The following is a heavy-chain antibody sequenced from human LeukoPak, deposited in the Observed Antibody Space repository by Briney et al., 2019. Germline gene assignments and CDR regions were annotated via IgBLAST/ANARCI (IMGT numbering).Heavy chain of an antibody. D-gene: IGHD2-15*01. J-gene: IGHJ3*02. CDR1: GGSFSGYY. CDR2: INHSGST. Sequence: SETLSLTCAVYGGSFSGYYWSWIRQPPGKGLEWIGEINHSGSTNYNPSLKSRVTISVDTSKNQFSLKLSSVTAADTAVYYCARVVVVVGGRAFDIWGQGTMVTVSS. CDR3: ARVVVVVGGRAFDI. V-gene: IGHV4-34*01.